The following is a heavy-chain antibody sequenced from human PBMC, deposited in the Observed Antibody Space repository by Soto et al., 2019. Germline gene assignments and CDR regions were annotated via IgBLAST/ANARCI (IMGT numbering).Heavy chain of an antibody. CDR3: AKGDDYGDRGGWFDP. Sequence: QVQLQESGPGLVKPSGTLSLTCAVSGDSITRVNWWSWVRQAPGKGLEWIGGIYHSGGTNYNPSLKRRVYISVDTSNNLVSLILTSVTAADTAVYYCAKGDDYGDRGGWFDPWGQGTLVTVSS. V-gene: IGHV4-4*02. D-gene: IGHD4-17*01. J-gene: IGHJ5*02. CDR1: GDSITRVNW. CDR2: IYHSGGT.